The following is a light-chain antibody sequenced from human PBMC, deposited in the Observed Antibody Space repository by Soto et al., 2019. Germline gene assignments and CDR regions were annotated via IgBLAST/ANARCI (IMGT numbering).Light chain of an antibody. CDR3: QSYDSSLSGWV. CDR2: GNN. V-gene: IGLV1-40*01. J-gene: IGLJ3*02. CDR1: SSNIGAGYD. Sequence: QSVLTQPPSVSGAPGQRVTISCTGSSSNIGAGYDVHWYQQLPGTAPKLLIYGNNNRPSGVPDRFPGSKSGTSASLAITGLQAEDEADYDCQSYDSSLSGWVFGGGTKLTVL.